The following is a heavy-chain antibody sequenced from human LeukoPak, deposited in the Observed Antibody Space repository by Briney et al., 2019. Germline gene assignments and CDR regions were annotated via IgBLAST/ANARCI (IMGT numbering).Heavy chain of an antibody. CDR1: GFTFSSYS. Sequence: GGSLRLSCAASGFTFSSYSMNWVRQAPGKGLEWVSSISRSSSYIYYADSVKGRFTISRDNAKNSLYLQMNSLRAEDTAVYYCARARFGEGGYYFDYWGQGTLVTVSS. D-gene: IGHD3-10*01. V-gene: IGHV3-21*01. J-gene: IGHJ4*02. CDR2: ISRSSSYI. CDR3: ARARFGEGGYYFDY.